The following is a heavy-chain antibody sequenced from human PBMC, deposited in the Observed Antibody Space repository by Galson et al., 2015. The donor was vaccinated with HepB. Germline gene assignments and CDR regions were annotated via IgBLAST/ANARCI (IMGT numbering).Heavy chain of an antibody. D-gene: IGHD3-22*01. CDR1: GGTFSSYA. Sequence: SVKVSCKASGGTFSSYAISWVRQAPGQGLEWMGGTIPIFGTANYAQKFQGRVTITADESTSTAYMELSSLRSEDTAVYYCATDSSERYYYYGMDVWGQGTTVTVSS. V-gene: IGHV1-69*13. CDR2: TIPIFGTA. J-gene: IGHJ6*02. CDR3: ATDSSERYYYYGMDV.